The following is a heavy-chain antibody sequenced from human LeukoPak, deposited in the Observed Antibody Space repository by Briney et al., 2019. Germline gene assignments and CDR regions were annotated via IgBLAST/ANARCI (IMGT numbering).Heavy chain of an antibody. V-gene: IGHV3-30*02. CDR3: AKVNIVVVTAIGFFFDY. D-gene: IGHD2-21*02. Sequence: GGSLRLSCAASGFTFSSYGMHWVRQAPGKGLEGVAFIRYDGSNKYYADSVKGRFTISRDNSKNTLYLQMNSLRAEDTAVYYCAKVNIVVVTAIGFFFDYWGQGTLVTVSS. CDR1: GFTFSSYG. J-gene: IGHJ4*02. CDR2: IRYDGSNK.